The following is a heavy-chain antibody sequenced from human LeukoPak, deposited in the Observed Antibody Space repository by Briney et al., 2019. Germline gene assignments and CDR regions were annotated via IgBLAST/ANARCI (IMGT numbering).Heavy chain of an antibody. CDR3: AKDLGTDSSGWTYYFDY. CDR2: ISWNSGSI. D-gene: IGHD6-19*01. Sequence: GGSLRLSCAASGFTFDDYAMHWVRQAPGKGLEWVSGISWNSGSIGYADSVKGRFTISRDNAKNSLYLQMNSLRAGDTALYYCAKDLGTDSSGWTYYFDYWGQGTLVTVSS. J-gene: IGHJ4*02. V-gene: IGHV3-9*01. CDR1: GFTFDDYA.